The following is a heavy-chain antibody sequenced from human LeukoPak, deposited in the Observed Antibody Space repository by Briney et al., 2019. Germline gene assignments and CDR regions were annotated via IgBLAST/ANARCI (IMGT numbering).Heavy chain of an antibody. CDR2: INPNSGGT. V-gene: IGHV1-2*02. Sequence: ASVKVSCKASGYTFTGYYMHWVRQAPGQGLEWMGWINPNSGGTNYAQKFQGRVTMTRDTSISTAYMELSRLRSDDTAVYYCARSEYVWGGYRLDFWGQGALVTVSS. CDR3: ARSEYVWGGYRLDF. D-gene: IGHD3-16*02. CDR1: GYTFTGYY. J-gene: IGHJ4*02.